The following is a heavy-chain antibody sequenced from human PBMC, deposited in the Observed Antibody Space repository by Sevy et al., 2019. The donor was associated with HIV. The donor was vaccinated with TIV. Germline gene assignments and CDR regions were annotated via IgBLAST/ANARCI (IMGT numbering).Heavy chain of an antibody. CDR3: AGQVGVRASPYYYYMDV. J-gene: IGHJ6*03. CDR1: GYSISSGYY. D-gene: IGHD3-10*01. V-gene: IGHV4-38-2*01. Sequence: SETLSLTCAVSGYSISSGYYWGWIRQPPGKGLEWIASIYHSGSTYYNPSLKSRVTISVDTSKNQFSLKLSYVTAADSAVYYCAGQVGVRASPYYYYMDVWGKGTTVTVSS. CDR2: IYHSGST.